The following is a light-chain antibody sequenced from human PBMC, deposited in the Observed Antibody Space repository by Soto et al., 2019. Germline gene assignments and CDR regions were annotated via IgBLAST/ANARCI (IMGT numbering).Light chain of an antibody. CDR1: QSVSTC. V-gene: IGKV3-11*01. CDR3: QHYTNWPHTT. CDR2: NAS. Sequence: EIVLTQSPATLSLSPGEIAILSCRASQSVSTCLAWFQQKPGQPPRLLIYNASNRTTGSPARFSGSGSGADFTLTLSNLQSEDFAVYYCQHYTNWPHTTFGQGTRLEI. J-gene: IGKJ5*01.